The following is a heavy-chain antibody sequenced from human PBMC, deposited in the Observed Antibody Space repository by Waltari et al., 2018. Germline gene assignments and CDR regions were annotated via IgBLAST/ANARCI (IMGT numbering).Heavy chain of an antibody. CDR1: GFTFTSSA. Sequence: QMQLVQSGPEVKKPGTSVKVSCKASGFTFTSSAVQWVRQAPGQRLEWIGWIVVGSGNTNYAQKFQERVTITRDMSTSTAYMELSSLRSEDTAVYYCAAVPDYYGSGYRYYFDYWGQGTLVTVSS. D-gene: IGHD3-10*01. CDR3: AAVPDYYGSGYRYYFDY. J-gene: IGHJ4*02. V-gene: IGHV1-58*01. CDR2: IVVGSGNT.